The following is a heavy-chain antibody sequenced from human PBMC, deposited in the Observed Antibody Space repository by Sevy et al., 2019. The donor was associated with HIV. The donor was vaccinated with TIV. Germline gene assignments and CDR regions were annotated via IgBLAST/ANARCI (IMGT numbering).Heavy chain of an antibody. D-gene: IGHD3-10*01. Sequence: GGSLRLSCVASGFTFSRYGMHWVRQAPGRGLEWVSFIRFDGTTKYYGDSVKGRFTISRDNAKNSLYLQMNSLRAEDTAVYYCARERGVEDGHYYGSGSDWFDPWGQGTLVTVSS. J-gene: IGHJ5*02. V-gene: IGHV3-30*02. CDR1: GFTFSRYG. CDR2: IRFDGTTK. CDR3: ARERGVEDGHYYGSGSDWFDP.